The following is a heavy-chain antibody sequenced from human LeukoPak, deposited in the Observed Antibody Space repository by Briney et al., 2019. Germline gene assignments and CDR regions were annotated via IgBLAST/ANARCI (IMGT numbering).Heavy chain of an antibody. J-gene: IGHJ4*02. Sequence: PGGSLRLSCAASGFTFSDYYMSWIRQAPGKGLEWVSYISSSGSTIYYADSVKGRFTISRDNAENSLYLQMSSLRADDTAVYYCAGAIRRFVRGSDGFDYWGQGTLVTVSS. D-gene: IGHD2-21*01. CDR2: ISSSGSTI. V-gene: IGHV3-11*04. CDR1: GFTFSDYY. CDR3: AGAIRRFVRGSDGFDY.